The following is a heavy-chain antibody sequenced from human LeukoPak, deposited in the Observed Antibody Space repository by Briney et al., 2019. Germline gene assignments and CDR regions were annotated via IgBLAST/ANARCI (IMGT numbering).Heavy chain of an antibody. V-gene: IGHV3-11*01. D-gene: IGHD3-3*01. J-gene: IGHJ6*02. Sequence: PGGSLRLSCAASGFTFSDYYMSWIRQAPGKGLEWVSYISSSGSTIYYADSVKGRFTISRDNAKNSLYLQMNSLRAEDTAVYYCARKGKDFWSGYYRAYYYYGMDVWGQGTTVTVSS. CDR2: ISSSGSTI. CDR1: GFTFSDYY. CDR3: ARKGKDFWSGYYRAYYYYGMDV.